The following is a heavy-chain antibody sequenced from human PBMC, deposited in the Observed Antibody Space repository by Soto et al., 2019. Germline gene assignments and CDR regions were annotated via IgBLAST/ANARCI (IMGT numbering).Heavy chain of an antibody. Sequence: EVQVLESGGGLVQPGGSLRLSCAASGFTFKNYAMTWVRQAPGKGLEWVSVISDSGAGTYYADSVKGRFTISRDNSKNTLSLHMNSLRAEDTAVYYCAKGPSSGWYYFDFWGQGTLVTVSS. CDR3: AKGPSSGWYYFDF. D-gene: IGHD6-19*01. CDR2: ISDSGAGT. J-gene: IGHJ4*02. V-gene: IGHV3-23*01. CDR1: GFTFKNYA.